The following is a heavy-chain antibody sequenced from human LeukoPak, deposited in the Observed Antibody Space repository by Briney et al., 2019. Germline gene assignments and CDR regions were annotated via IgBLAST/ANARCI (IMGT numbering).Heavy chain of an antibody. CDR3: ARAGSGSGWYFDY. Sequence: ASVKVSCKASGYTFINYGITWVRRAPGQGLEWMGWISPYNGNTRYAQKFQGRVAMTTDTSTTTAYMELRGLRFNDTAVYYCARAGSGSGWYFDYWGQGTLVTVSS. CDR1: GYTFINYG. V-gene: IGHV1-18*01. J-gene: IGHJ4*02. D-gene: IGHD6-19*01. CDR2: ISPYNGNT.